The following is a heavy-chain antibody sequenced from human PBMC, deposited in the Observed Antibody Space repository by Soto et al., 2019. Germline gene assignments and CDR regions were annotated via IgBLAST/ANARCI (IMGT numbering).Heavy chain of an antibody. CDR1: GASVSSGRFY. Sequence: SETLSLTCVVSGASVSSGRFYWGWVRQSPGKGLEWIASIFYTRSVHSNPALESRVTMSVDTSKNQCSLSLASVTASDTAVYFCARRRSGAHWFDPWGQGTVVTVSS. CDR3: ARRRSGAHWFDP. V-gene: IGHV4-39*01. D-gene: IGHD3-10*01. J-gene: IGHJ5*02. CDR2: IFYTRSV.